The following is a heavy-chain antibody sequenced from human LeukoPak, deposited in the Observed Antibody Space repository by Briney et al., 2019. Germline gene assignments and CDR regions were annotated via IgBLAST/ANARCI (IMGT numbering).Heavy chain of an antibody. CDR3: ARQWNWNQGGPFDI. D-gene: IGHD1-1*01. V-gene: IGHV1-8*03. CDR2: MSPTNGDT. J-gene: IGHJ3*02. CDR1: GYTFTGYY. Sequence: ASVKVSCKASGYTFTGYYMHWVRQAPGQGLEWMAWMSPTNGDTGYAQKFQGRVTLTRDTSMSTAYMELTSLTSEDTAVYFCARQWNWNQGGPFDIWGQGTLVTVSS.